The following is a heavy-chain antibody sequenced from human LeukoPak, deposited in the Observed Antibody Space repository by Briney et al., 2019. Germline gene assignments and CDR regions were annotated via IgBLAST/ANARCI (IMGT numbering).Heavy chain of an antibody. CDR3: ARAVDSSGFSPFQH. Sequence: PSETLSLTCAVYGGSFSGYYWSWIRQPPGKGLEWIGSIYHTGSTYYNSFLESRVTISVDTSTNQFSLKLKSVTAADTAVYYCARAVDSSGFSPFQHWGQGTLVTVSS. V-gene: IGHV4-34*01. CDR1: GGSFSGYY. J-gene: IGHJ1*01. CDR2: IYHTGST. D-gene: IGHD3-22*01.